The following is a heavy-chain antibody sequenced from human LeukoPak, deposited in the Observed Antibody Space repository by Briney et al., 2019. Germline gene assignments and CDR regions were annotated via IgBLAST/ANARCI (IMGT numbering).Heavy chain of an antibody. Sequence: PGGSLRLSCAASGFTFSSYAMSWVRQAPGKGLEWLSGISGSGGSTFYADSVKGRFTISRDNSKNTLYLQMNSLRAEDTAVYYCAKDRVAFGGADAFDMWGQGTMVTVSS. CDR1: GFTFSSYA. V-gene: IGHV3-23*01. CDR2: ISGSGGST. J-gene: IGHJ3*02. D-gene: IGHD3-16*01. CDR3: AKDRVAFGGADAFDM.